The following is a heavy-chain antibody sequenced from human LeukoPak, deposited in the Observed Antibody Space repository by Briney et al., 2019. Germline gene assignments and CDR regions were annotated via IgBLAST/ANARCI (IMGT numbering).Heavy chain of an antibody. CDR1: GVIFRDYS. Sequence: PGGSLRLSCAASGVIFRDYSRNWVRQAPGKGLEWVAYIRGSASGMGGGNYYVGSVKGRFTISRDNAKNSLYLQMNSLRAEDTAVYYCARQDETYSSPAAVSAFDIWGQGTMVTVSS. V-gene: IGHV3-21*05. D-gene: IGHD6-13*01. CDR2: IRGSASGM. J-gene: IGHJ3*02. CDR3: ARQDETYSSPAAVSAFDI.